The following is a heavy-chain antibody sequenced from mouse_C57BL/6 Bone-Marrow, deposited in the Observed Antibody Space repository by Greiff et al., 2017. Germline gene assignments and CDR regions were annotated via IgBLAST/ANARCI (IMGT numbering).Heavy chain of an antibody. CDR1: GYAFSSSW. D-gene: IGHD1-1*01. CDR3: ARCDTTVGGAFDY. CDR2: IYPGDGDT. Sequence: QVQLQQSGPELVKPGASVKISCKASGYAFSSSWMNWVKQRPGKGLEWIGRIYPGDGDTNYNGKFKGKATLTADKSSSTAYMQLSSLTSEDSAVYFCARCDTTVGGAFDYWGQGTTLTVSS. V-gene: IGHV1-82*01. J-gene: IGHJ2*01.